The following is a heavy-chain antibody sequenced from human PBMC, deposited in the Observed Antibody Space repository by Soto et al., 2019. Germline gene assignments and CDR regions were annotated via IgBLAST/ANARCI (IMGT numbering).Heavy chain of an antibody. D-gene: IGHD3-3*01. CDR3: AREGKSSYYDFWSGYSIYGMDV. CDR2: IYYSGST. V-gene: IGHV4-39*02. CDR1: GGSISSSSYY. Sequence: PSETLSLTCTVSGGSISSSSYYWGWIRQPPGKGLEWIGSIYYSGSTYYNPSLKSRVTISVDTSKNQFSLKLSSVTAADTAVYYCAREGKSSYYDFWSGYSIYGMDVWGQGTTVTVSS. J-gene: IGHJ6*02.